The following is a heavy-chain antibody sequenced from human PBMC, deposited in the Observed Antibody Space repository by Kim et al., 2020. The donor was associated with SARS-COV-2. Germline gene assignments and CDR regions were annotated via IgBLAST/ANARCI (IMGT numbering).Heavy chain of an antibody. CDR1: GFTFSSYS. J-gene: IGHJ4*02. CDR2: ISSSSSYI. Sequence: GGSLRLSCAASGFTFSSYSMNWVRQAPGKGLEWVSSISSSSSYIYYADSVKGRFTISRDNAKNSLYLQMNSLRAEDTAVYYCAREGAIEVAGTSCGGGDYDYWGKGTLVTVPS. D-gene: IGHD6-19*01. CDR3: AREGAIEVAGTSCGGGDYDY. V-gene: IGHV3-21*01.